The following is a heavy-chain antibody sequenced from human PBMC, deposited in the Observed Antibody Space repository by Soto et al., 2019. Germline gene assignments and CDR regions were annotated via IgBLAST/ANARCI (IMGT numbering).Heavy chain of an antibody. CDR3: ASSYDFWSGSPDY. J-gene: IGHJ4*02. CDR1: GFTVSSYA. V-gene: IGHV3-30-3*01. D-gene: IGHD3-3*01. Sequence: QVQLVESRGGVVQPGRSLRLSCAASGFTVSSYAMHWVRQAPGKGLEWVAVISYDGSNKYYADSVKGRFTISRDNSKNTLYLQMNSLRAEDTAVYYCASSYDFWSGSPDYWGQGTLVTVSS. CDR2: ISYDGSNK.